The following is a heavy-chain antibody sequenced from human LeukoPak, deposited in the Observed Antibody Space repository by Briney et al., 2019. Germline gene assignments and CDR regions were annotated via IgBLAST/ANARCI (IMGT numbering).Heavy chain of an antibody. CDR2: ISASGGST. CDR1: GLTFSRYA. Sequence: GGSLRLSCAASGLTFSRYAMSWVRQAPGKGLEWVSAISASGGSTYYADSVKGRITISRDNSKNTLYLQMNSLRVEDTAVYYCAKEVYYFDTSGLYSFAFDIWGQGTMVTVPS. J-gene: IGHJ3*02. D-gene: IGHD3-22*01. CDR3: AKEVYYFDTSGLYSFAFDI. V-gene: IGHV3-23*01.